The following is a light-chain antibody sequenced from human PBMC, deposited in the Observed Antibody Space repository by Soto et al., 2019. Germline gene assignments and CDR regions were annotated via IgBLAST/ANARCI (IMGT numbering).Light chain of an antibody. CDR3: DERSNWPLT. V-gene: IGKV3-11*01. CDR1: QSVSSY. J-gene: IGKJ4*02. Sequence: IVLTQSPATLSLSPGERATLSCRASQSVSSYLAWYQQKPGQAPMLLIHDASNKATGIPARFSGSGSGTDVTLNSSSLEPEDLAVYYCDERSNWPLTFGGGTKVELK. CDR2: DAS.